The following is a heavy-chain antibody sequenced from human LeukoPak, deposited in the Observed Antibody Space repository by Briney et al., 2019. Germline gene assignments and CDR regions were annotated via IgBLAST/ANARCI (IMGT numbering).Heavy chain of an antibody. CDR2: MNPNSGNT. CDR1: GYTFTSYD. J-gene: IGHJ4*02. D-gene: IGHD3-3*01. CDR3: ARGSGITIFGVVTLFDY. Sequence: ASVKVSCKASGYTFTSYDINWVRQATGQGLEWMGWMNPNSGNTGYAQKFQGRVTMTRNTSISTAYMELSSLRSEDTAVYYCARGSGITIFGVVTLFDYWGQGTLVTVSS. V-gene: IGHV1-8*01.